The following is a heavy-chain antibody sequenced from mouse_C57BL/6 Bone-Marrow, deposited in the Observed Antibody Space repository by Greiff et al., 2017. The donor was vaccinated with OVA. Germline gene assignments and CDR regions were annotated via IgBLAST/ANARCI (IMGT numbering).Heavy chain of an antibody. CDR2: IHPNSGST. CDR3: ARAGFGGYFDY. Sequence: QVQLKQPGAELVKPGASVKLSCKASGYTFTSYWMHWVKQRPGQGLEWIGMIHPNSGSTNYNEKFKSKATLTVAKSSSTAYMQLSSLTSEDSAVYYCARAGFGGYFDYWGQGTTLTVSS. CDR1: GYTFTSYW. J-gene: IGHJ2*01. V-gene: IGHV1-64*01.